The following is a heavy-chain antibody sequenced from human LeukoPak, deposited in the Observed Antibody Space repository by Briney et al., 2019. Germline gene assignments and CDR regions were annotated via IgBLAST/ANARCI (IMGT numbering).Heavy chain of an antibody. J-gene: IGHJ4*02. Sequence: SETLSLTCTVSGGSISSYYWSWIRQPPGKGLEWIGYIYYSGSTNYNPSLKSRVTISVDTSKNQFSPKLSSVTAADTAVYYCARRHGDYEDYWGQGTLVTVSA. CDR3: ARRHGDYEDY. CDR2: IYYSGST. D-gene: IGHD4-17*01. V-gene: IGHV4-59*01. CDR1: GGSISSYY.